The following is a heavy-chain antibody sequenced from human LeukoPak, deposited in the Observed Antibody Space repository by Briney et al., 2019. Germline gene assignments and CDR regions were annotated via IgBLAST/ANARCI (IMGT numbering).Heavy chain of an antibody. CDR3: ARGTHNNGYCSSTSCYVIDY. D-gene: IGHD2-2*01. V-gene: IGHV4-4*09. J-gene: IGHJ4*02. Sequence: PSETQSLTCTVSGVSISSYYWSWIRQPPGKGLEWIWYIYTSGSTNYNPSLKSRVTISVDTSKNQFPLKLSSAPAADTAVYYCARGTHNNGYCSSTSCYVIDYWGQGTLVTVSS. CDR1: GVSISSYY. CDR2: IYTSGST.